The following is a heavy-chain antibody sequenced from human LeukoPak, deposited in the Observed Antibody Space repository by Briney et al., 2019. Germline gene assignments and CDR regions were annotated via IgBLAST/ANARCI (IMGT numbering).Heavy chain of an antibody. CDR1: GFTFSSYA. J-gene: IGHJ4*02. V-gene: IGHV3-23*01. D-gene: IGHD3-10*01. CDR2: ISGSGGST. Sequence: GGSLRLSCAASGFTFSSYAMSWVRQAPGKGLEGVSAISGSGGSTYYADSVKGRFTISRDNSKNTLYLQMNSLRAEDTAVYYCATQSVPHPITMVRGVEDYWGQGTLVTVSS. CDR3: ATQSVPHPITMVRGVEDY.